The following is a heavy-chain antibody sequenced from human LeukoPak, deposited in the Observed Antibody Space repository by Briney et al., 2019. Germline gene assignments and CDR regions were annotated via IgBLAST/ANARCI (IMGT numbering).Heavy chain of an antibody. V-gene: IGHV3-33*03. J-gene: IGHJ4*02. CDR2: IWYDGSNR. CDR1: GFTFSNYG. Sequence: GGPLRLSCAASGFTFSNYGMHWVRQAPGKGLEWVAIIWYDGSNRFYADSVKGRFTISRDNSKNTLYLQMNSLRAEDTAVYFCASGLVGGSFDYWGQGTLVTVSS. D-gene: IGHD3-10*01. CDR3: ASGLVGGSFDY.